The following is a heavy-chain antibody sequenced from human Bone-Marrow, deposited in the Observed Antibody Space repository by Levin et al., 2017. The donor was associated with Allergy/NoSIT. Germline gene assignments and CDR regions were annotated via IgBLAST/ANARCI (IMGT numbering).Heavy chain of an antibody. CDR3: ARDGRKFQLLRSFTGWFDP. Sequence: HGESLKISCQTSGYNFTDYYIHWVRQTPGQGLEWMGWINPNGGGTMYAQMFQDRVTMTGDTSINTAYMDLSNVRPDDTAIYFCARDGRKFQLLRSFTGWFDPWGQGTLVTVSS. CDR2: INPNGGGT. CDR1: GYNFTDYY. D-gene: IGHD3-16*01. V-gene: IGHV1-2*02. J-gene: IGHJ5*02.